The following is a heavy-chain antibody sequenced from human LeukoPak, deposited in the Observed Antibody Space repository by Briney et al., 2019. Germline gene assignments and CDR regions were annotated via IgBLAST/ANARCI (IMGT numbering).Heavy chain of an antibody. Sequence: ASVKVSCKASGYTFINYGVSWVRQAPGQGLEWLGWISAYNGDTNYAQILQGRVTMTTDTSTNTAYLELRGLRSDDTAIYYCARAAYCGGDCSSSDSFDIWGQGTMVTVSS. V-gene: IGHV1-18*04. J-gene: IGHJ3*02. D-gene: IGHD2-21*02. CDR3: ARAAYCGGDCSSSDSFDI. CDR2: ISAYNGDT. CDR1: GYTFINYG.